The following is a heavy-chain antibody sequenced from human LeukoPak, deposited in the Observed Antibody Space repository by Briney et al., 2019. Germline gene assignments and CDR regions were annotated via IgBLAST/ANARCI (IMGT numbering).Heavy chain of an antibody. J-gene: IGHJ4*02. V-gene: IGHV4-30-4*01. CDR2: IYYSGST. Sequence: PPETLSLTCTVSGGSISSGDYDWTRIRQPPGKGLEWIGHIYYSGSTYCNPSLKSRLIIPVDTSKNQFSLKLSSVTAADTAVYYCARGLGSSWYGDWGQGTLVTVSS. CDR3: ARGLGSSWYGD. D-gene: IGHD6-13*01. CDR1: GGSISSGDYD.